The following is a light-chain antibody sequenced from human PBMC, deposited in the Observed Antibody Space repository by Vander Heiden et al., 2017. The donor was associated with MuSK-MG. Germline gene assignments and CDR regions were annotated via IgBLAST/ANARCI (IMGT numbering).Light chain of an antibody. CDR3: RQIYSITWT. J-gene: IGKJ1*01. Sequence: DIQMAQSPSSLSASVGDTVTITCRASQSISTFLNWYQQKPVIAPKLLIYAASSFQSRVPSTLTASGDGTDFTLTINSLQPEDFATYYCRQIYSITWTFGPGTKVEVK. V-gene: IGKV1-39*01. CDR1: QSISTF. CDR2: AAS.